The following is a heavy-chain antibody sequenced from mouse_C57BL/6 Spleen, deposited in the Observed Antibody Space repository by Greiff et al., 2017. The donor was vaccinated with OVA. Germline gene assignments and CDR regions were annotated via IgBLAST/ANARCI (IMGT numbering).Heavy chain of an antibody. CDR3: AKGDDYDGAFDY. V-gene: IGHV5-16*01. J-gene: IGHJ2*01. D-gene: IGHD2-4*01. CDR1: GFTFSDYY. Sequence: EVQLVESEGGLVQPGSSMKLSCTASGFTFSDYYMAWVRQVPEKGLEWVANINYDGSSTYYLDSLKSRFIISRDNAKNIPYLQMSSVKSEDTATYCCAKGDDYDGAFDYWGQGTTLTVSS. CDR2: INYDGSST.